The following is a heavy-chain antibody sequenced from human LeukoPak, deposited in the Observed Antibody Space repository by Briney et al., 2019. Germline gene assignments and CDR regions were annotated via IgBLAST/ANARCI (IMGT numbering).Heavy chain of an antibody. J-gene: IGHJ6*02. CDR1: GGSISSYY. Sequence: SETLSLTCTVSGGSISSYYWSWIRQPPGRGLEWIGYIYYSGSTNYNPSLKSPVTISVDTSKNQFSLKLSSVTAADTAVYYCARASFRSGSYYEAYYYYGMDVWGQGTTVTVSS. V-gene: IGHV4-59*01. CDR2: IYYSGST. D-gene: IGHD1-26*01. CDR3: ARASFRSGSYYEAYYYYGMDV.